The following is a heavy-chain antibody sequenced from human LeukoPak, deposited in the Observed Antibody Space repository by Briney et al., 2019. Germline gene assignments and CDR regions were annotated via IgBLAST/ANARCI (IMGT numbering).Heavy chain of an antibody. D-gene: IGHD7-27*01. V-gene: IGHV4-59*08. CDR2: IYYSGST. CDR3: ARQLTGVPLAI. CDR1: GGSISSYY. Sequence: SETLSLTCTVSGGSISSYYWSWIRQPPGKGLEWIGYIYYSGSTNYNPSLKSRVTISVDTYKNQFSLKLSSVTAADTAVYYCARQLTGVPLAIWGQGTMVTVSS. J-gene: IGHJ3*02.